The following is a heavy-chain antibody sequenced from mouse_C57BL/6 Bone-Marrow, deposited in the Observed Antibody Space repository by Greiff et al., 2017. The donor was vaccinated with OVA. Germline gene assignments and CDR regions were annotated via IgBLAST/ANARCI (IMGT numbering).Heavy chain of an antibody. D-gene: IGHD2-4*01. V-gene: IGHV1-82*01. CDR3: ARTYDYDDVPFAY. J-gene: IGHJ3*01. CDR2: IYPGDGDT. CDR1: GYAFSSSW. Sequence: VQLVESGPELVKPGASVKISCKASGYAFSSSWMNWVKQRPGKGLEWIGRIYPGDGDTNYNGKFKGKATLTADKSSSTAYMQLSSLTSEDSAVYFCARTYDYDDVPFAYWGQGTLVTVSA.